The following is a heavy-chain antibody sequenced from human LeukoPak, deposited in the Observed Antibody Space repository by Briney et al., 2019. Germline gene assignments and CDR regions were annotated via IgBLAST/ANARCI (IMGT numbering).Heavy chain of an antibody. J-gene: IGHJ4*02. CDR3: ARNENSGWGYFDY. V-gene: IGHV3-23*01. Sequence: GGSLRLSCAASRFTFNSYAMNWVRQAPGKGLERVAVIWGGNGNTFYVGSVKGRFTISRDNSKNTLYLQMNSLRAEDTAVYYCARNENSGWGYFDYWGQGTLVTVSS. D-gene: IGHD5-12*01. CDR1: RFTFNSYA. CDR2: IWGGNGNT.